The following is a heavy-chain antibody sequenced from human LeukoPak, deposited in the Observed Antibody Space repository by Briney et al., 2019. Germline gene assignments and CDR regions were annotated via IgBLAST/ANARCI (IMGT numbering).Heavy chain of an antibody. CDR1: GYTFTSYG. CDR3: ARGYYDGSGHYVY. CDR2: ISANNGNT. J-gene: IGHJ4*02. Sequence: GASVKVSCKASGYTFTSYGISWVRQAPGQGLEWMGWISANNGNTNYAEKLQGRVTMTTDTSTRTAYMELRSLRSGDTAVYYCARGYYDGSGHYVYWGQGTLVTVSS. V-gene: IGHV1-18*01. D-gene: IGHD3-22*01.